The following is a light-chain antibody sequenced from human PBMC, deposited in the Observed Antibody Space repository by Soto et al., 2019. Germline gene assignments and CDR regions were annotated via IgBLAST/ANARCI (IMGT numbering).Light chain of an antibody. CDR1: ENVRTF. CDR2: GAS. J-gene: IGKJ1*01. V-gene: IGKV3-11*01. CDR3: QQYGSSPRT. Sequence: VLTQSPATLSLSPGERATLSCRASENVRTFVDWYQQKPGQAPRLLIYGASNRATDIPARFSGSGSGTDFTLTISNLEPEDFAVYYCQQYGSSPRTFGQGTKVEIK.